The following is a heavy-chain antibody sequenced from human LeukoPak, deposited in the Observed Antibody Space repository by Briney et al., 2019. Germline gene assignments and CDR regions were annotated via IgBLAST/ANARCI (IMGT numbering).Heavy chain of an antibody. V-gene: IGHV1-24*01. J-gene: IGHJ4*02. Sequence: ASVKVSCKVSGYTLTELSMHWVRQAPGKGLEWMGGFDPEDGETIYAQKFQGRVTMTEDTSTDTAYMELSSLRSEDTAVYYCATNSGSYYGFDCWGQGTLVTVSS. D-gene: IGHD1-26*01. CDR1: GYTLTELS. CDR3: ATNSGSYYGFDC. CDR2: FDPEDGET.